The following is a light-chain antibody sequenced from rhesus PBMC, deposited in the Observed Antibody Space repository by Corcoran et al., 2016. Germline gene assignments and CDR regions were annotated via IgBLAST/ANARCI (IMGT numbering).Light chain of an antibody. J-gene: IGKJ2*01. Sequence: DIQMTQSPSSLSASLGDTVTITCRASQSISSWLAWYQQKPGKAPNLLIYKASTLQSGVPSRVTGSGSGTDFTLTISSLQSEDFATYFCQQYDSWPYSFGRGTKVEIK. CDR2: KAS. V-gene: IGKV1-22*01. CDR3: QQYDSWPYS. CDR1: QSISSW.